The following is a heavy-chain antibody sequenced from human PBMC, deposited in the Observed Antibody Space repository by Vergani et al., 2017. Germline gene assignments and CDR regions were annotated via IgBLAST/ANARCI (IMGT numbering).Heavy chain of an antibody. Sequence: QLQLQESGPGLVKPSETLSLTCTVSGGSISSSSYYWGWIRQPPGKGLEWIGSIYYSGSTYYNPSLKSRVTISVDTSKNQFSLKRSSVTAADTAVYYCARLDRSGGVAQHWGQGTLVTVSS. J-gene: IGHJ1*01. CDR1: GGSISSSSYY. CDR3: ARLDRSGGVAQH. D-gene: IGHD1-14*01. CDR2: IYYSGST. V-gene: IGHV4-39*01.